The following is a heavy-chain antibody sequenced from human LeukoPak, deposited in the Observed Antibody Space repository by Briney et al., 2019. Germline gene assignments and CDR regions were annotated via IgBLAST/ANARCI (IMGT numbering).Heavy chain of an antibody. CDR1: GLAFSSYA. CDR3: AKGLRLVLRYFDL. Sequence: GGSLRLSCEAAGLAFSSYAMSWVRQAPGKGLEWVSSISGSSTSTYYADSVKGRFTISRDNSKNTLYLQMNSLRAEDTAVYYCAKGLRLVLRYFDLWGRGTLVTVSS. V-gene: IGHV3-23*01. D-gene: IGHD6-6*01. CDR2: ISGSSTST. J-gene: IGHJ2*01.